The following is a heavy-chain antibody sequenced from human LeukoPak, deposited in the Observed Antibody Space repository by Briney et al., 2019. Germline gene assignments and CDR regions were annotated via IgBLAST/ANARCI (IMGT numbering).Heavy chain of an antibody. V-gene: IGHV3-23*01. D-gene: IGHD2-2*01. CDR1: GFTFSSYA. J-gene: IGHJ3*02. Sequence: GGSLRLSCAASGFTFSSYAMSWVRQAPGKGLEWVSAISGSGNSTYYADSVKGRFTISRDNSKNTLHLQMSTLRAEDTALYYCARGQYCSSTSCYVIGAFDIWGQGTMVTVSS. CDR3: ARGQYCSSTSCYVIGAFDI. CDR2: ISGSGNST.